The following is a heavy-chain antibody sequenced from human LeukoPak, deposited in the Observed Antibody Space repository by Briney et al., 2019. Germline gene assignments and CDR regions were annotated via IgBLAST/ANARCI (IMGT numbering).Heavy chain of an antibody. J-gene: IGHJ4*02. V-gene: IGHV3-23*01. CDR1: GFTFSSYA. CDR3: AKLGGIQLWSYLIHFDY. Sequence: GGSLRLSCAASGFTFSSYAMSWVRQAPGKGLEWVSAISGSGGSTYYADPVKGRFTISRDNSKNTLYLQMNSLRAEDTAVYYCAKLGGIQLWSYLIHFDYWGQGTLVTVSS. D-gene: IGHD5-18*01. CDR2: ISGSGGST.